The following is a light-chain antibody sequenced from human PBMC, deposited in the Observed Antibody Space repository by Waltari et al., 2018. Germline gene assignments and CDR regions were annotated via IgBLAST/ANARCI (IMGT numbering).Light chain of an antibody. CDR1: QGISSY. V-gene: IGKV1-9*01. Sequence: DIQLTQSPSFLSASAGDRVTITCRASQGISSYLVWYQQKPGEASKLLIHAASSLQSGVPSRFSGSGSGTEFTLTISSLQPEDFATYYCQQVNSYPLTFGGGTKVEIK. J-gene: IGKJ4*01. CDR2: AAS. CDR3: QQVNSYPLT.